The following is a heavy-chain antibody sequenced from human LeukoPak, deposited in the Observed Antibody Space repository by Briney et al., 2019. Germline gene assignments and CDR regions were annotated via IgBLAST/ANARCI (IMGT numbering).Heavy chain of an antibody. V-gene: IGHV4-38-2*02. Sequence: SETLSLTCTVSGYSISSGYYWGWIRQPPGKGLEWIGSIYHSGSTYYNPSLKSRVTISVDTSKNQYSLKLSSVTAADTAVYYCARERDSSGPYYYYYMDVWGKGTTVTISS. J-gene: IGHJ6*03. CDR1: GYSISSGYY. D-gene: IGHD6-19*01. CDR3: ARERDSSGPYYYYYMDV. CDR2: IYHSGST.